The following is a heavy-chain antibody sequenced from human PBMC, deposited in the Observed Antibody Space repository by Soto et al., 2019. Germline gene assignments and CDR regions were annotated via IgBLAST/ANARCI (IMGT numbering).Heavy chain of an antibody. CDR3: ERDSTYYDFWSGPSQGGMDV. CDR1: GYTFTGYY. D-gene: IGHD3-3*01. CDR2: INPNSGGT. V-gene: IGHV1-2*02. J-gene: IGHJ6*02. Sequence: ASVKVSCKASGYTFTGYYMHWVRQAPGQGLEWMGWINPNSGGTNYAQKFQGRVTMTRDTSISTAYMELSRLRPDDTAVYYCERDSTYYDFWSGPSQGGMDVLGQGTTVTFSS.